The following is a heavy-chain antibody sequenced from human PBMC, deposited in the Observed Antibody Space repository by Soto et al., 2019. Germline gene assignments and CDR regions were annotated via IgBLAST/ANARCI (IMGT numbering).Heavy chain of an antibody. V-gene: IGHV1-69*01. CDR3: ATSYCGNECQPNRAFYYFGWDV. CDR1: GGTFSDFT. CDR2: IIPILEAT. Sequence: QVQLVQSGAEVRKPGSSVKVSCRASGGTFSDFTVTWVRQAPGQGLEWMGGIIPILEATKYAQTFQDRVTFTADESTITVFMELSSLRSEDTAVYFGATSYCGNECQPNRAFYYFGWDVWGQGTTVTVSS. J-gene: IGHJ6*02. D-gene: IGHD2-21*01.